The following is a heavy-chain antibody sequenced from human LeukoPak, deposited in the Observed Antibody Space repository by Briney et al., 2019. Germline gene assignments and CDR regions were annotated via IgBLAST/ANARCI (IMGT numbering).Heavy chain of an antibody. D-gene: IGHD2-21*02. CDR1: GGSISSYY. CDR2: IYYSGST. Sequence: PSETLSLTCTVSGGSISSYYWSWIRQPPGKGLEWIGYIYYSGSTNYNPSLKSRVTISVDTSKNQFSLKLSSVTAADTAVYYCARAYCGGDCYSDYWGKGTLVTVSS. CDR3: ARAYCGGDCYSDY. J-gene: IGHJ4*02. V-gene: IGHV4-59*08.